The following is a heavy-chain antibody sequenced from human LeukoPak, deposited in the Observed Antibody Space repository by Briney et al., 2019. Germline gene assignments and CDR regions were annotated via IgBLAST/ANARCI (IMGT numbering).Heavy chain of an antibody. CDR2: IDYSGIT. CDR3: VRVLGSGWTGFDN. D-gene: IGHD6-19*01. CDR1: GGSISSYY. V-gene: IGHV4-59*12. J-gene: IGHJ4*02. Sequence: SETLSLTCTVSGGSISSYYWSWIRQSPGKGLEWIAYIDYSGITNYNPSLKSRVTISLDMSKNQFSLNARSVTAADTAVYYCVRVLGSGWTGFDNWGQGTLVIVSS.